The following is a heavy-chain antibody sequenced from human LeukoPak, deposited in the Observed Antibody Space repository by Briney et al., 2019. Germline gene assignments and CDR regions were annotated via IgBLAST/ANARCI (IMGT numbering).Heavy chain of an antibody. V-gene: IGHV3-23*01. J-gene: IGHJ2*01. CDR1: GFTFRNFG. D-gene: IGHD4-17*01. CDR2: ISDSGLTT. CDR3: AKDPSTFLTTGWYFDL. Sequence: AGGSLRLSCAASGFTFRNFGMTWVRQVPGKGLEWVSTISDSGLTTHYADSVKGRFTISRDNSRSTFYLHMSSLRAVDTAIYYCAKDPSTFLTTGWYFDLWGRGTLVTVSS.